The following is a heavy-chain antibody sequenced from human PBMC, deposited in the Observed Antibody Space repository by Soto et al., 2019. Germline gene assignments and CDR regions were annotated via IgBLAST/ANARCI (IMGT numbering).Heavy chain of an antibody. D-gene: IGHD6-25*01. V-gene: IGHV3-9*01. J-gene: IGHJ4*02. CDR3: AKAGLIAAPPDF. Sequence: GGSLRLSCVPSGFSVDEYAMHWVRQAPGKGLEWVSTISWKSGSVAYANSVKGRFTISRDAAKNSLYLQMNSLRPEDTAFYYCAKAGLIAAPPDFWGRGTLVTVSS. CDR2: ISWKSGSV. CDR1: GFSVDEYA.